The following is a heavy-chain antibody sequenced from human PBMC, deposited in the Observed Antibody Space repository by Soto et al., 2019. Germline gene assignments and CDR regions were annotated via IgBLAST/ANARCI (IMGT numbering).Heavy chain of an antibody. CDR1: GGSISSSSYY. J-gene: IGHJ5*02. CDR3: ARQPDYCSGGSCYSGWAWFDP. CDR2: IYYSGST. Sequence: SETLSLTCTVSGGSISSSSYYWGWIRQPPGKGLEWIGSIYYSGSTYYNPSLKSRVTISVDTSKNQFSLKLSSVTAADTAVYYCARQPDYCSGGSCYSGWAWFDPWGQGTRVTVSS. V-gene: IGHV4-39*01. D-gene: IGHD2-15*01.